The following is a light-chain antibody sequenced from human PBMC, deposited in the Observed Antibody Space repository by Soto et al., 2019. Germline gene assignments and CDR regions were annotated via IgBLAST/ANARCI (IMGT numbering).Light chain of an antibody. Sequence: EIVMTQSPATLCVPTREGVTLHCRASQTVTTDLAWYQQKPGQAPSLVIHGASTRATDFPARFSGSGSGTEFTLTIISLQSEDIAVYYCHQYYTRPRTFGQGTKVDIK. CDR1: QTVTTD. CDR2: GAS. J-gene: IGKJ1*01. CDR3: HQYYTRPRT. V-gene: IGKV3-15*01.